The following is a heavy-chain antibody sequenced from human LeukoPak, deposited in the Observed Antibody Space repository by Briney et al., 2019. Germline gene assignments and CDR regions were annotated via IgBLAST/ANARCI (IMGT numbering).Heavy chain of an antibody. CDR3: ARHCLGSGSDVTYPFDS. D-gene: IGHD3-10*01. V-gene: IGHV4-59*08. CDR1: GNSISSYY. CDR2: IYYSGSI. Sequence: SETLSLTCTVSGNSISSYYWSWIRQPPGKGLEWIGYIYYSGSIDYNPSLKSRVTISIDTSKSQFSLKLNSVTAADTAVYYCARHCLGSGSDVTYPFDSWGQGTLATVSS. J-gene: IGHJ4*02.